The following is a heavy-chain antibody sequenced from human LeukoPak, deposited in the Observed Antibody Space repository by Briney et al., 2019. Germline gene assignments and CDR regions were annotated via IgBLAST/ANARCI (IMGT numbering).Heavy chain of an antibody. D-gene: IGHD2-15*01. CDR2: IKQDETEK. CDR1: GFTFSNFW. J-gene: IGHJ6*02. Sequence: GESLRLSCTASGFTFSNFWMGWVRQAPGKGLEWVANIKQDETEKFYLGSVKGRFTISRDNAKNSLYLQMNSLRAEDTAVYYCARDGADIVVVVAATRWNYYYGMDVWGQGTTVTVSS. CDR3: ARDGADIVVVVAATRWNYYYGMDV. V-gene: IGHV3-7*01.